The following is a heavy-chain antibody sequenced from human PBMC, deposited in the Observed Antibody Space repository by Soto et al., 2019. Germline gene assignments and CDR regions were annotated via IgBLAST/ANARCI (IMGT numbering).Heavy chain of an antibody. CDR1: GYSISSGYH. J-gene: IGHJ5*02. V-gene: IGHV4-38-2*02. Sequence: PSETVSLTCTVSGYSISSGYHWAWIRQPPGKGLEWLGSVHYSGNTYYNPSLKSRLTISVDKSKNQFSLNLSSVTAADTAVYYCARKDRVVAEGRWFDPWGQGTLVTVSS. D-gene: IGHD2-15*01. CDR2: VHYSGNT. CDR3: ARKDRVVAEGRWFDP.